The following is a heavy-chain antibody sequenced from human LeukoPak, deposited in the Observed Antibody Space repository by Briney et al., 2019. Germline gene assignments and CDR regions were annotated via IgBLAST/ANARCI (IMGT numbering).Heavy chain of an antibody. D-gene: IGHD6-13*01. CDR3: ASQAAGAHDAFHI. V-gene: IGHV5-51*01. CDR1: GYSFPNYW. CDR2: IYPRDSDI. J-gene: IGHJ3*02. Sequence: GESLQISCQSSGYSFPNYWIGRVRQMPGKGLEWMGIIYPRDSDIRYSPSFQGQVTISADKSISIAYLQWSSLKASDTAMYYCASQAAGAHDAFHIWGQGTMVTVSS.